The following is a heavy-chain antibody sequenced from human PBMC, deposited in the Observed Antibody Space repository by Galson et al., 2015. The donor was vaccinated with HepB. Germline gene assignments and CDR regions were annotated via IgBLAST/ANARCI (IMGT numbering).Heavy chain of an antibody. J-gene: IGHJ3*02. V-gene: IGHV3-49*03. D-gene: IGHD1-26*01. Sequence: SLRLSCAASGFTFGDYAMSWFRQAPGKGLEWVGFIRSKAYGGTTEYAASVKGRFTISRDDSKSIAYLQMNSLKTEDTAVYYCTRDLYRWELPSDAFDIWGQGTMVTVSS. CDR3: TRDLYRWELPSDAFDI. CDR2: IRSKAYGGTT. CDR1: GFTFGDYA.